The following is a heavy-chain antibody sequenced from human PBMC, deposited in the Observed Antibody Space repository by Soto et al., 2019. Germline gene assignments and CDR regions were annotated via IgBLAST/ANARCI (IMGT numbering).Heavy chain of an antibody. CDR1: GFTFSSYA. D-gene: IGHD5-18*01. CDR2: IKYDGSNK. Sequence: QVQLVESGGGVVQPGRSLRLSCAASGFTFSSYAMHWVRQAPGKGLEWVAVIKYDGSNKYYADSVKGRFTISRDNSKNTLYLQLNSLRAEDTAVYYWARDPFRGKAMVIWYFDIWGRSTLVTVSS. CDR3: ARDPFRGKAMVIWYFDI. V-gene: IGHV3-30-3*01. J-gene: IGHJ2*01.